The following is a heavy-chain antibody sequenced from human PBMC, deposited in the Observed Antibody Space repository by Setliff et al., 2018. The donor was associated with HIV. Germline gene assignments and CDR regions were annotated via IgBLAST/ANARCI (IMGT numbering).Heavy chain of an antibody. CDR1: GGSFSGHY. J-gene: IGHJ4*02. CDR3: AREHDYSNYRRLDS. D-gene: IGHD4-4*01. CDR2: IHHSGSS. V-gene: IGHV4-34*01. Sequence: SETLSLTCAVYGGSFSGHYWSWIRQPPGKGLEWIGYIHHSGSSDYTPSLRSRVTMSVDTSKNQFSLKLTSVTAADTAVYYCAREHDYSNYRRLDSWGQGIQVTVSS.